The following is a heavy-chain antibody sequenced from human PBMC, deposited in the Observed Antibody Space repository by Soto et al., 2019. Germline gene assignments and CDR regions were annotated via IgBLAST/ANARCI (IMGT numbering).Heavy chain of an antibody. CDR1: GGLFSSYP. CDR2: IIPVFQTA. Sequence: QEQLVQSGAEVNKPGSSVKVSCKASGGLFSSYPISWVRQVPGQRLEWMGGIIPVFQTAYYTQRFQGRVTITADESTNTAYMELSSLRSEDTAIYYCARGGSGYTWFNEFWGQGTLVTVSS. J-gene: IGHJ4*02. D-gene: IGHD3-22*01. CDR3: ARGGSGYTWFNEF. V-gene: IGHV1-69*01.